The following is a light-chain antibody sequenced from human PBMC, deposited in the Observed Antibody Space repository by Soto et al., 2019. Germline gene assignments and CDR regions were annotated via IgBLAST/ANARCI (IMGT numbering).Light chain of an antibody. J-gene: IGKJ3*01. CDR3: QQRSNWP. V-gene: IGKV3-11*01. CDR1: QSVSSY. CDR2: DAS. Sequence: EIVLTQSPATLSLSPGERATLSCRASQSVSSYLAWYQQKPGQAPRLLIYDASNRATGIPARFSGSGSGTDFTLTISILEPEDFAVYYCQQRSNWPFGPGTKVDIK.